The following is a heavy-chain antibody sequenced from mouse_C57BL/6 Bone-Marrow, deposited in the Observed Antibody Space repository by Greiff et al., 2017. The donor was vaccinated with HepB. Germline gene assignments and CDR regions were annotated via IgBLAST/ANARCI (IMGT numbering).Heavy chain of an antibody. CDR2: IYPGNSDT. J-gene: IGHJ2*01. Sequence: EVQLQQSGTVLARPGASVKMSCKTSGYTFTSYWMHWVKQRPGQGLEWIGAIYPGNSDTSYNQKFKGKAKLTAVTSASTAYIELSSLTNEDSEVYYCKGYYSSSHYYFDYWGQGTTLTVSS. CDR3: KGYYSSSHYYFDY. V-gene: IGHV1-5*01. CDR1: GYTFTSYW. D-gene: IGHD1-1*01.